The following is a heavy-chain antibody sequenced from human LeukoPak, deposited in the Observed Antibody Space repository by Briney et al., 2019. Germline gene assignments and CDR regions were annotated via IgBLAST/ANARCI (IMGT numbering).Heavy chain of an antibody. CDR3: ARDVRRVAVAQGY. D-gene: IGHD6-19*01. CDR2: INPHSGGT. J-gene: IGHJ4*02. CDR1: GYTFTGYF. Sequence: WASVKDSCKTSGYTFTGYFIHWVRQAPGQGLEWMGWINPHSGGTNYAQKFQGRVTMTRDTSISTAYMELSSLRSDDTAVYYCARDVRRVAVAQGYWGQGTLVTVSS. V-gene: IGHV1-2*02.